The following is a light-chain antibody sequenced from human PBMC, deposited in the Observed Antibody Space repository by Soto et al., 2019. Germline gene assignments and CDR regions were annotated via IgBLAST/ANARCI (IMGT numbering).Light chain of an antibody. CDR2: AAS. J-gene: IGKJ4*01. V-gene: IGKV1-9*01. CDR1: QGISTY. Sequence: DIQLTQSPSLLSASVGDRVTITCRASQGISTYLAWYQQTSGKAPKLLISAASTLQRGVPSRFSGSGSGTQFTLIISSLQPEDFATYYCQQLNAYPLTFGGGTRVEIK. CDR3: QQLNAYPLT.